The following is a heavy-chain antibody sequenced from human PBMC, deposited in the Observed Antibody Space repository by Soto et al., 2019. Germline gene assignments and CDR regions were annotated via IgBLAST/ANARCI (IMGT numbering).Heavy chain of an antibody. V-gene: IGHV1-46*03. CDR3: ARALSGSPWGY. D-gene: IGHD1-26*01. J-gene: IGHJ4*02. CDR1: GYTFTNSY. CDR2: INPTDGST. Sequence: QVQLVQSGAEVKKPGASVKVSCEASGYTFTNSYMHWVPQAPGQGLQWMGMINPTDGSTSYAQNFQGRITMTRDTSTSTVYMELSSLRSEDTAVYYCARALSGSPWGYWGQGTLVTVSS.